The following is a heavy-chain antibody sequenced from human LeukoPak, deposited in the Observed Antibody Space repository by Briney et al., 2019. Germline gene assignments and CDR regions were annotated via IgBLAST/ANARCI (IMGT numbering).Heavy chain of an antibody. Sequence: PSETLSLTCTVSGDSISSYYWSWIRQPPGKGLEWIGHIYYSGSTTYNPSLKSRVTISVDTSKNQFSLKLTSVTAADTAVYFCARGSNSPDYWGQGTLVTVSS. V-gene: IGHV4-59*01. J-gene: IGHJ4*02. CDR3: ARGSNSPDY. D-gene: IGHD4-23*01. CDR2: IYYSGST. CDR1: GDSISSYY.